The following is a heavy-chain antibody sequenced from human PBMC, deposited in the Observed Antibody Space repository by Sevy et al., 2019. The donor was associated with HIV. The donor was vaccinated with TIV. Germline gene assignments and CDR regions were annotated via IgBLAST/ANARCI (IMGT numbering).Heavy chain of an antibody. D-gene: IGHD3-10*01. Sequence: GGSLRLSCAASGFTFSSYGMHWVRQAPGKGLEWVAVIWYDGSNKYYADSVKGRFTISRDNSKNTLYLQMNSLRAEDTAVYYCARDLKYGSGSYPQIHYYYCMDVWGQGTTVTVSS. J-gene: IGHJ6*02. CDR3: ARDLKYGSGSYPQIHYYYCMDV. CDR2: IWYDGSNK. V-gene: IGHV3-33*01. CDR1: GFTFSSYG.